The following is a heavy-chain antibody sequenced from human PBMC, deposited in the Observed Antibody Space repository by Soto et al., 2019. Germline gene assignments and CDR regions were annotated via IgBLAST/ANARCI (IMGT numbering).Heavy chain of an antibody. CDR2: ISASNGNT. D-gene: IGHD3-22*01. J-gene: IGHJ4*02. CDR1: GYTFTTYG. CDR3: ASEPVYYDDGSGYYPLGY. Sequence: ASVKVSCKASGYTFTTYGFSWLRQPPGQGLECVGWISASNGNTHYSQKFQDRGTMTTDTSTSTAYMVLRSLTSGDAAVYYCASEPVYYDDGSGYYPLGYWGQGTLVTVSS. V-gene: IGHV1-18*04.